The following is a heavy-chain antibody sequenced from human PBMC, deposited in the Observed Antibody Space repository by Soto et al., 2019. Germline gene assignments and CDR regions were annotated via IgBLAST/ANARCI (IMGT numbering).Heavy chain of an antibody. D-gene: IGHD3-10*01. CDR3: ARLVYDTRLNYMYFDF. CDR1: GVSISSGNW. V-gene: IGHV4-4*02. CDR2: IFHDGTA. J-gene: IGHJ4*02. Sequence: PSETRSLTCAVSGVSISSGNWWTCVRQSPQRGLEYIGEIFHDGTANYYPSFERRVAISVDTSKNQFSLKLTSVTAADTAIYFCARLVYDTRLNYMYFDFWGQGTLVTVSS.